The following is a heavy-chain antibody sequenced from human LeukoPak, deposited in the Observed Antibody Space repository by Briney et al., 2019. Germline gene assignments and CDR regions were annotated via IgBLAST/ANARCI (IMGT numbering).Heavy chain of an antibody. D-gene: IGHD3-10*01. CDR3: ARDIYQITVLRGADTYHYYVMDV. V-gene: IGHV3-30-3*01. CDR2: ISYDGSTK. J-gene: IGHJ6*02. CDR1: GFTFSSSA. Sequence: PGGSLRLSCAASGFTFSSSAMRWVRQAPGKGLEWVALISYDGSTKYYIDSVKGRFTISRDNSKNTLYLQMNSLRAEDTAVYYCARDIYQITVLRGADTYHYYVMDVWGQGTTVTVSS.